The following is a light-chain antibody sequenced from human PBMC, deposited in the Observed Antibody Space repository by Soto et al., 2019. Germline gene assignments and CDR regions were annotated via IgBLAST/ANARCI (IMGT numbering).Light chain of an antibody. Sequence: QSVLTQPRSVSASPGQSVTISCTGTSSDVGGYDYVSWYQQHPGKAPKLMIYDVTKRPSGVPDRFSGSKSGNTASLTISGLQAEDEADYFFYSYARRSTSEFFAIWPKVTV. CDR3: YSYARRSTSEF. V-gene: IGLV2-11*01. CDR2: DVT. J-gene: IGLJ1*01. CDR1: SSDVGGYDY.